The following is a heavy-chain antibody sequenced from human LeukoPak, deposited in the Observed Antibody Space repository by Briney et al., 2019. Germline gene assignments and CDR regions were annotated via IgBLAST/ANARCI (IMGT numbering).Heavy chain of an antibody. V-gene: IGHV4-39*01. CDR3: ASFGFWSGYYGFDY. Sequence: SETLSLTCTVSGGSISSSSYYWGWIRQPPGKGLEWIGSIYYSGSTYYNPSLKSRVTISVDTSKNQSSLKLSSVTAADTAVYYCASFGFWSGYYGFDYWGQGTLVTVSS. CDR2: IYYSGST. D-gene: IGHD3-3*01. CDR1: GGSISSSSYY. J-gene: IGHJ4*02.